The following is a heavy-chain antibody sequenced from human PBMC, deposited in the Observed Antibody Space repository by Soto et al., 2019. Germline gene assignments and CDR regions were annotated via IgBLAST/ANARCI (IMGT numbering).Heavy chain of an antibody. Sequence: QVQLVESGGGVVQPGTSLRVSCVASGFTFRSYVIHWVRQAPGKGLEWVALTSYDGTNKYYGDSVRGRFTISRDNSRNTVDLQMDSLRVEDTAVYYCALWGTTWGLDVWGQGTLVSVSS. D-gene: IGHD2-21*01. CDR3: ALWGTTWGLDV. CDR1: GFTFRSYV. CDR2: TSYDGTNK. V-gene: IGHV3-30*19. J-gene: IGHJ1*01.